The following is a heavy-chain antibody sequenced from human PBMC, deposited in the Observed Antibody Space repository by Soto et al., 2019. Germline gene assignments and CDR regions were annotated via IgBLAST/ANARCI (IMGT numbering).Heavy chain of an antibody. CDR3: AKGGRAIQGDAFDI. J-gene: IGHJ3*02. Sequence: QVQLVESGGGVVQPGRSLRLSCAASGFTFSSYGMHWVRQAPGKGLEWVAVISYDGSNKYYADSVKGRFTISRDNSKNKLYLQMNSLRAEDTAVYYCAKGGRAIQGDAFDIWGQGTMVTVSS. D-gene: IGHD5-18*01. V-gene: IGHV3-30*18. CDR1: GFTFSSYG. CDR2: ISYDGSNK.